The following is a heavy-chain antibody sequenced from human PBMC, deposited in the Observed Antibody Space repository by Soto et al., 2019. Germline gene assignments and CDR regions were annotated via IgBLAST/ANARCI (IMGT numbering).Heavy chain of an antibody. CDR1: GFTFSNYA. J-gene: IGHJ4*02. CDR2: ISYDGSNK. CDR3: ARGYYYDSSDYYRDY. D-gene: IGHD3-22*01. Sequence: QVQLVESGGGVVQPGRSLRLSCAASGFTFSNYAMHWVRQAPGKGLEWVAVISYDGSNKYYADSVEGRFTISRDNSKNTLYLQMNSLRAEDTAVYYCARGYYYDSSDYYRDYWGQGTLVTVSS. V-gene: IGHV3-30-3*01.